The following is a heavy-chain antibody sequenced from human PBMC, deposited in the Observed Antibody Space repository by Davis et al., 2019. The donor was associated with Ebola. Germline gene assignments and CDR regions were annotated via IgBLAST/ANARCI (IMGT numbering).Heavy chain of an antibody. Sequence: GESLKISCAASGFTFNKYDMHWVRQATGKGLEWVSAIGTLGDTFYPGSVKGRFIISRENATNSLYLQLNSLRVGDTAVYYCARALRDSSALSSRAGPLDALDMWGQGTMVTVSS. CDR3: ARALRDSSALSSRAGPLDALDM. D-gene: IGHD6-19*01. CDR1: GFTFNKYD. CDR2: IGTLGDT. V-gene: IGHV3-13*01. J-gene: IGHJ3*02.